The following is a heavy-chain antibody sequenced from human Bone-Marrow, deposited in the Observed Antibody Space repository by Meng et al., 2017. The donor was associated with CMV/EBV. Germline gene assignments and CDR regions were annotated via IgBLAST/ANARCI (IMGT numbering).Heavy chain of an antibody. CDR3: ARDGGYQLLSFYYYGMDV. CDR2: ISAYNGNT. Sequence: YTFTSYGISWVRQAPGQGLEWMGWISAYNGNTNYAQKLQGRVAMTTDTSTSTAYMELRSLRSDDTAVYYCARDGGYQLLSFYYYGMDVWGQGTTVT. V-gene: IGHV1-18*01. J-gene: IGHJ6*02. D-gene: IGHD2-2*01. CDR1: YTFTSYG.